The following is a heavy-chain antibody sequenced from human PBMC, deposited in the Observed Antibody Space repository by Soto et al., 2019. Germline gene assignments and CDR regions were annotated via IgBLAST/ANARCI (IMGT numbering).Heavy chain of an antibody. CDR2: INHRGST. V-gene: IGHV4-34*01. CDR3: ARGLRRCVVVSPYYLDY. Sequence: VQLPQRGAGLLKLSETLSVTCAVYGGSFSGYYWRWIRQPPGKGLEWIVEINHRGSTNYHPSLKSRVPISVETFKRQLSLRLSSVTVAATAVYYRARGLRRCVVVSPYYLDYWGQVTLVTVSS. J-gene: IGHJ4*02. D-gene: IGHD2-21*01. CDR1: GGSFSGYY.